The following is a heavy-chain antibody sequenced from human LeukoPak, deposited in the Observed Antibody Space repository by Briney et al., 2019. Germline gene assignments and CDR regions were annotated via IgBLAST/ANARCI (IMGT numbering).Heavy chain of an antibody. D-gene: IGHD6-13*01. J-gene: IGHJ4*02. CDR3: AKDLSSSWSLDY. CDR2: ISYDGSNK. CDR1: GFTFSSYG. V-gene: IGHV3-30*18. Sequence: PGGSLRLSCAASGFTFSSYGMHWVRQAPGKGLEGVAVISYDGSNKYYADSVKGRFTISRDNSKNTLYLQMNSLRAEDTAVYYCAKDLSSSWSLDYWGQGTLVTVSS.